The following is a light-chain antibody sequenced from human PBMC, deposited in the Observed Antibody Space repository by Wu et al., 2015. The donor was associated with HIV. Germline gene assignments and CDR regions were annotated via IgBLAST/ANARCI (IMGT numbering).Light chain of an antibody. V-gene: IGKV1-5*03. CDR1: QNINSW. CDR2: KAS. J-gene: IGKJ2*01. Sequence: DIQMTQSPSTLSTSVGSRVTITCRASQNINSWLAWYQQKPGNAPKLLIYKASILEIGVSSRFSGSGSGTEFTLTITDPQIDDFATYYCQQYNDYFYTFGQGTRLEIK. CDR3: QQYNDYFYT.